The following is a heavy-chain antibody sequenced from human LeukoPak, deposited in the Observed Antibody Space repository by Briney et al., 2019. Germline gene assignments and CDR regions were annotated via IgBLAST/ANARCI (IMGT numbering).Heavy chain of an antibody. CDR2: ISSSGTTI. D-gene: IGHD3-10*01. V-gene: IGHV3-48*03. CDR1: GFTFSSYE. CDR3: ARDPYYYGSGIDY. J-gene: IGHJ4*02. Sequence: GGSLRLSFAASGFTFSSYEMNWVRQAPGKGLEWVSYISSSGTTIYYADSVKGRFTISRDNAKNSLYLQMNSLRAEDTAVYYCARDPYYYGSGIDYWGQGTLVTVSS.